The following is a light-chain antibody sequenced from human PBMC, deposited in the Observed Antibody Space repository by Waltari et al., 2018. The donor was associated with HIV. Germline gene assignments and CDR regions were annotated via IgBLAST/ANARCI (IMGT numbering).Light chain of an antibody. V-gene: IGLV1-47*01. CDR2: KDT. CDR3: VGWDSRLSGYV. J-gene: IGLJ1*01. Sequence: QSVLTQPPSASGTPGQRVNISWSGSSPNIETDIVNCNQQLTGAAPRLLIYKDTQRPSGVPDRFTGSKSGTSASLAISGLRSEDEADYYCVGWDSRLSGYVFGTGTKVTVL. CDR1: SPNIETDI.